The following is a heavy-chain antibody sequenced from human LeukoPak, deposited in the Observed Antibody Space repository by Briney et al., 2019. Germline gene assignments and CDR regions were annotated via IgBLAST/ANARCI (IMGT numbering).Heavy chain of an antibody. CDR3: ARVLRGYSDY. Sequence: SVNVSCKASGYTFTGYYMHWVRQAPGQGLEWMGRINPNSGGTKYAHRFQGRVTMTRDTSISTAYMELSRLRSDDTAVNYCARVLRGYSDYWGQGTLVTVYS. CDR1: GYTFTGYY. J-gene: IGHJ4*02. V-gene: IGHV1-2*06. CDR2: INPNSGGT.